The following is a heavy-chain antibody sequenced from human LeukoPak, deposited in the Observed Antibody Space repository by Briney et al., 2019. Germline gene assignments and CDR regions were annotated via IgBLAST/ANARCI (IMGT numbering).Heavy chain of an antibody. V-gene: IGHV3-21*01. Sequence: GGSLRLSCAASGFTFSSYSMNWVRQAPGKGLEWVSSISSSSSYIYYADSVKGRFTISRDNAKNSLYLQMNSLRAEDTAVYYCARDPPLSTYPYYFDYWGQGTLVTVSS. CDR3: ARDPPLSTYPYYFDY. CDR2: ISSSSSYI. CDR1: GFTFSSYS. D-gene: IGHD5/OR15-5a*01. J-gene: IGHJ4*02.